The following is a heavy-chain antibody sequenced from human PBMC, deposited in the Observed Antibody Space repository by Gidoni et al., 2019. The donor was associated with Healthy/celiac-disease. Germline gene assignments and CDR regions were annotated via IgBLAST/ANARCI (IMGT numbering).Heavy chain of an antibody. J-gene: IGHJ4*02. D-gene: IGHD3-3*01. CDR1: GFTFSSHA. V-gene: IGHV3-23*01. CDR3: ARGYYDFWSGYPPFDY. CDR2: SSGSGGST. Sequence: EVQLLESGGGLVQPGGSLRLSCAASGFTFSSHAMSWVRQAPGKGLEWVSASSGSGGSTYYADSVKGRFTISRDNSKNTLYLQMNSLRAEDTAVYYCARGYYDFWSGYPPFDYWGQGTLVTVSS.